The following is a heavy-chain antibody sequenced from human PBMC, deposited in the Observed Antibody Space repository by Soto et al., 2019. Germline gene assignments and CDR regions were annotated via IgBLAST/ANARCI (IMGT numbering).Heavy chain of an antibody. CDR3: ARRIPFGYGMDV. CDR2: ITSNGVNT. Sequence: EVQLVESGGGLVQPGGSLRLSCASSGFTFSSYAMHWVRQAPGKGLEYVSAITSNGVNTDYTSSVKGRFTISRDNSKNTLYLQMCSLRAEDMAVYYCARRIPFGYGMDVWGQGTTVTVSS. V-gene: IGHV3-64*01. CDR1: GFTFSSYA. D-gene: IGHD2-21*01. J-gene: IGHJ6*02.